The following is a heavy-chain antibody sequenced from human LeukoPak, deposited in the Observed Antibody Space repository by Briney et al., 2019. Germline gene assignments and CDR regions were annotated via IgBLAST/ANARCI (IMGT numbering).Heavy chain of an antibody. Sequence: SVKVSCKASGYTFTGYYMHWVRQAPGQGLEWMGRINPNSGGTNYAQKFQGRVTMTRDTSISTAYMELSRLRSDDTAVYYCARVPRRDSSGPFDYWGQGTLVTVSS. J-gene: IGHJ4*02. D-gene: IGHD3-22*01. CDR3: ARVPRRDSSGPFDY. CDR1: GYTFTGYY. CDR2: INPNSGGT. V-gene: IGHV1-2*06.